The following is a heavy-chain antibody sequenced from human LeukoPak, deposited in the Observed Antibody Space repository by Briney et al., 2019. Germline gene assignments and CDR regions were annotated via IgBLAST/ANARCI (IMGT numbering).Heavy chain of an antibody. J-gene: IGHJ4*02. CDR3: ARDPPGSGSYLDY. CDR1: TDSITTYY. Sequence: SETLSFTCTVSTDSITTYYWTWVRQPPGKGLEYIGYVYYTGSTNYNPSLKSRVTISLDTSKNQFSLKLTSVTAADTAVSYCARDPPGSGSYLDYWGQGTLVTVSS. V-gene: IGHV4-59*01. D-gene: IGHD3-10*01. CDR2: VYYTGST.